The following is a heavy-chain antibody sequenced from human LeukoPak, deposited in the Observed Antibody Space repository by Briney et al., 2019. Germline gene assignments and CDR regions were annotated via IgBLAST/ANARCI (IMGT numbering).Heavy chain of an antibody. V-gene: IGHV4-59*01. CDR1: GGSISSYY. CDR3: ARDLRSPHWYFDL. J-gene: IGHJ2*01. CDR2: IDYSGST. Sequence: SETLSLTCTVSGGSISSYYWSWIRQPPGKGLEWIGSIDYSGSTNYNPSLKSRVTISVDTSKNQFSLKLSSVTAADTAVYYCARDLRSPHWYFDLWGRGTLVTVSS.